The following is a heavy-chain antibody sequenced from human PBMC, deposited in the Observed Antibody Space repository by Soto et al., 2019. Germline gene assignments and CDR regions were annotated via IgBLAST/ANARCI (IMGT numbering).Heavy chain of an antibody. D-gene: IGHD6-19*01. V-gene: IGHV3-23*01. J-gene: IGHJ3*02. Sequence: LRLSCAASGFIFRSYAMTWVRQGPGKGLEWVSGISGNGGTTYYADSVKGRFIISRDNSKNTLFLQMNSLRAEDSATYYCAKRFAYSSGLDGFDIWGQGTMVTVSS. CDR3: AKRFAYSSGLDGFDI. CDR2: ISGNGGTT. CDR1: GFIFRSYA.